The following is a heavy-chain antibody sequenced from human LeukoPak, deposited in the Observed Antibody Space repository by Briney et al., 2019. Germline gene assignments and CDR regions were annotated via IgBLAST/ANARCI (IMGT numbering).Heavy chain of an antibody. CDR3: ARKYDYVWGSYRDYFDY. CDR2: IYYSGST. V-gene: IGHV4-30-4*08. J-gene: IGHJ4*02. Sequence: SETLSLTCTVSGGSISSGDYYWSWIRQSPGKGLEWIGYIYYSGSTYYNPSLKSRVTISVDTSKNQFSLKLSSVTAADTAVYYCARKYDYVWGSYRDYFDYWDQGTLVTVSS. D-gene: IGHD3-16*02. CDR1: GGSISSGDYY.